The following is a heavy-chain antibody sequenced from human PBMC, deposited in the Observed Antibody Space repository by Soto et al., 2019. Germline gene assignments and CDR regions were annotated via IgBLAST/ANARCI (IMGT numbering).Heavy chain of an antibody. Sequence: GGSLRLSCAASGFTVSSNYMSWVRQAPGKGLEWVSVIYSGGSTYYADSVKGRFTISRDNSKNTLYLQMNSLRAEDTAVYYCARVIYDFWSGFTDYWGQGTLVTVSS. CDR2: IYSGGST. D-gene: IGHD3-3*01. CDR1: GFTVSSNY. CDR3: ARVIYDFWSGFTDY. V-gene: IGHV3-66*01. J-gene: IGHJ4*02.